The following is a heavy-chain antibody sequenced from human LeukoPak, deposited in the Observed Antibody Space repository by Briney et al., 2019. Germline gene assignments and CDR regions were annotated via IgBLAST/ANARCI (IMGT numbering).Heavy chain of an antibody. CDR3: AKSSYYDASGFYREYYFDY. CDR1: GFTFSSYA. Sequence: GGSLRLSCAASGFTFSSYAMSWVRQAPGKGLEWVSTISGGGGSTYYADSVRGRFTISRDNSKNTLYLQMNSLRAEDTAVYYCAKSSYYDASGFYREYYFDYWGQGTLVTVSS. CDR2: ISGGGGST. J-gene: IGHJ4*02. V-gene: IGHV3-23*01. D-gene: IGHD3-22*01.